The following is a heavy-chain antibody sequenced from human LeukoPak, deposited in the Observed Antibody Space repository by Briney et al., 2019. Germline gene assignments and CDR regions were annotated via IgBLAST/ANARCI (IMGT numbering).Heavy chain of an antibody. J-gene: IGHJ6*02. V-gene: IGHV4-39*07. D-gene: IGHD5-18*01. CDR2: INHSGST. CDR3: ARGFRGYSYGEIYYYYYGMDV. CDR1: GGSVSSGSYY. Sequence: SETLSLTCTVSGGSVSSGSYYWSWIRQPPGKGLEWIGEINHSGSTNYNPSLKSRVTISVDTSKNQFSLKLSSVTAADTAVYYCARGFRGYSYGEIYYYYYGMDVWGQGTTVTVSS.